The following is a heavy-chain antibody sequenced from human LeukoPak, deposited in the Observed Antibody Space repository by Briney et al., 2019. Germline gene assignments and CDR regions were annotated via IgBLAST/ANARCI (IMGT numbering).Heavy chain of an antibody. CDR2: ISYDGSNK. CDR1: GFTFSSYW. CDR3: ARESITMVRGVIRVYYMDV. V-gene: IGHV3-30-3*01. D-gene: IGHD3-10*01. J-gene: IGHJ6*03. Sequence: GGSLRLSCAASGFTFSSYWMNWVRQAPGKGLEWVAVISYDGSNKYYADSVKGRFTISRDNSKNTLYLQMNSLRAEDTAVYYCARESITMVRGVIRVYYMDVWGKGTTVTVSS.